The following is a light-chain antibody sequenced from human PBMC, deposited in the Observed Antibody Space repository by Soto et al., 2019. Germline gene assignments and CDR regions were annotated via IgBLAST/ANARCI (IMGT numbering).Light chain of an antibody. V-gene: IGLV2-8*01. CDR3: SLYTSENAYV. J-gene: IGLJ1*01. CDR1: SSDVGDSNS. CDR2: EVS. Sequence: QSALTQPPSASGSPGRSVTISCSGTSSDVGDSNSVSWYQQHPGKAPKLLIYEVSKRPSGVPDRFSGSKSGNTASLTISGLQAADEADYYCSLYTSENAYVFGTGTKVTVL.